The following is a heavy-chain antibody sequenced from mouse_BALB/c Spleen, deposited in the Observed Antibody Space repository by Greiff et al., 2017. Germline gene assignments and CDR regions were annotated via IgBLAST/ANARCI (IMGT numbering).Heavy chain of an antibody. V-gene: IGHV5-6-5*01. CDR3: ARIGDGYNAMDY. Sequence: EVKVVESGGGLVKPGGSLKLSCAASGFTFSSYAMSWVRQTPEKRLEWVASISSGGSTYYPDSVKGRFTISRDNARNILYLQMSSLRSEDTAMYYCARIGDGYNAMDYWGQGTSVTVSS. J-gene: IGHJ4*01. CDR2: ISSGGST. D-gene: IGHD2-13*01. CDR1: GFTFSSYA.